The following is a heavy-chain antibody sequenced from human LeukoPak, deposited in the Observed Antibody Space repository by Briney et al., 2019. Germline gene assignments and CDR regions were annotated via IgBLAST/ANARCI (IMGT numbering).Heavy chain of an antibody. J-gene: IGHJ4*02. CDR3: ARTYYYDTSGYYQFGY. CDR2: ISGYNGNT. CDR1: GYTFTNYG. D-gene: IGHD3-22*01. V-gene: IGHV1-18*01. Sequence: ASVKVSCKASGYTFTNYGISWVRQAPGQGLEWMGWISGYNGNTKYAQKVQGRVTMTTDTSTSTAYMDLGSVRSDDTAVYYCARTYYYDTSGYYQFGYWGQGTLVTVSS.